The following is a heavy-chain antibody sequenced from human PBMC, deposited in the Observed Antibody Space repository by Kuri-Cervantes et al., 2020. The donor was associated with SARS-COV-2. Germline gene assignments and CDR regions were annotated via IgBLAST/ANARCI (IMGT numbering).Heavy chain of an antibody. D-gene: IGHD3-3*01. Sequence: GESLKISCAASGFTFSSYAMHWVRQAPGKGLEYVSAISSNGGSTYYADSVKGRFTISRDNSKNTLYLQMGSLRAEDTAVYYCAKDYSVLRFLGGRGGFDYWGQGTLVTVSS. CDR2: ISSNGGST. V-gene: IGHV3-64*02. J-gene: IGHJ4*02. CDR3: AKDYSVLRFLGGRGGFDY. CDR1: GFTFSSYA.